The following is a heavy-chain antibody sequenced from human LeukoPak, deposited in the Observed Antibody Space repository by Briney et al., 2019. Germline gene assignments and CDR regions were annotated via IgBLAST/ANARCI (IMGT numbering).Heavy chain of an antibody. J-gene: IGHJ4*02. Sequence: GGSLRLSCAASGFTFSSYAMSWVRQAPGKGLEWVSAISGSGGSTYYADSVKGRFTISRDNSKNTLYLQMNSLRAEDTAVYYCAKDRSRYGSGSYYTQTYFDYWGQGTLVTVSS. V-gene: IGHV3-23*01. CDR2: ISGSGGST. CDR1: GFTFSSYA. D-gene: IGHD3-10*01. CDR3: AKDRSRYGSGSYYTQTYFDY.